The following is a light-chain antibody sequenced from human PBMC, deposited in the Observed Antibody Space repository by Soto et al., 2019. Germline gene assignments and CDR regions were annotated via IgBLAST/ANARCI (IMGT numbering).Light chain of an antibody. Sequence: QSALTQPASVSGSPGQSITISCTGTSRDVGAYDYVSWYLQYPDKAPQLLIYYVDHRPSGVSNRFSGSKSGNTASLTISGLQAEDEADYYCSSYTSSTNYVFGTGTKVTVL. CDR3: SSYTSSTNYV. V-gene: IGLV2-14*03. J-gene: IGLJ1*01. CDR2: YVD. CDR1: SRDVGAYDY.